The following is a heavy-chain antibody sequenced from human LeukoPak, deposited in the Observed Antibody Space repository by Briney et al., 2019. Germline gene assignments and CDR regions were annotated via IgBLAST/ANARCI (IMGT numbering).Heavy chain of an antibody. CDR3: AREGTYGWYNWFDP. CDR2: IYRTGST. V-gene: IGHV4-59*01. CDR1: GGSISSYY. D-gene: IGHD6-19*01. Sequence: SETLSLTCTVSGGSISSYYWSWIRQPPGKGLEWIAYIYRTGSTNYNPSLKSRVTITPDTSKNQFSLRLTSVTAADTAVYYCAREGTYGWYNWFDPWGQGTLVTVSS. J-gene: IGHJ5*02.